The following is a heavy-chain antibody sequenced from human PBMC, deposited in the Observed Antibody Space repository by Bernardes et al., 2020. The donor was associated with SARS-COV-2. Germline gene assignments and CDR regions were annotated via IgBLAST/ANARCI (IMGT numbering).Heavy chain of an antibody. D-gene: IGHD2-15*01. CDR3: ARDASVSSRGYFDY. Sequence: SETLSLTCAVSGGSIGSNNWWTWVRQPPGKGLEWIGEIYHSGATYYNPSLESRVTISVDMSKNLFSLTLTSVTAADTAVYYCARDASVSSRGYFDYWGRGTLATVSS. V-gene: IGHV4-4*02. J-gene: IGHJ4*02. CDR2: IYHSGAT. CDR1: GGSIGSNNW.